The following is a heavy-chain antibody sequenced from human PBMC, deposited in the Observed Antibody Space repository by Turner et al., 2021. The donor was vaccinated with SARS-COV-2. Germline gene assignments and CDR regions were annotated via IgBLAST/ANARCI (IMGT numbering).Heavy chain of an antibody. CDR2: INHRGST. CDR1: GGSFSGYW. V-gene: IGHV4-34*01. Sequence: QVQLQQWGTGLLKPSETLSLTCAVYGGSFSGYWWTWIRQPPGKGLECIGEINHRGSTNYNPSLKSRVTISVDTSKSQFSLKLSSGTAADTVGYYCAKRRGYCDSTGCNYGMDVWGQGTTVTVSS. J-gene: IGHJ6*02. CDR3: AKRRGYCDSTGCNYGMDV. D-gene: IGHD2-2*01.